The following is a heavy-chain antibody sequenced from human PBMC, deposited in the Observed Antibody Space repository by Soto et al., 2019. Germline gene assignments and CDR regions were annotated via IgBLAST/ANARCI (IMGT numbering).Heavy chain of an antibody. D-gene: IGHD3-3*01. J-gene: IGHJ4*02. CDR2: ISYDGINK. CDR3: ASPGYDFWSGYSANPFDY. Sequence: QVQLVGCGGGVVQPGRSLRLSCAASGFTFSSYAMLWVRQAPGKGLEWVAVISYDGINKYYADSVKGRFTISRDNSKNTLYLQMNSLRAEDTAVYYCASPGYDFWSGYSANPFDYRGQGTLVTASS. CDR1: GFTFSSYA. V-gene: IGHV3-30-3*01.